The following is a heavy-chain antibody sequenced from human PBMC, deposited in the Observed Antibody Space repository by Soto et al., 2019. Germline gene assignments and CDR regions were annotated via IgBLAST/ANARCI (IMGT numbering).Heavy chain of an antibody. CDR3: AATTETWGYRTNGVCEDYYYYYMDV. J-gene: IGHJ6*03. CDR1: GGSISSYY. D-gene: IGHD2-8*01. CDR2: IYYSGST. V-gene: IGHV4-59*08. Sequence: PSETLSLTCTVSGGSISSYYWSWIRQPPGKGLEWIGYIYYSGSTNYNPSLKSRVTISVDTSKNQFSLKLSSVTAADTAVYYCAATTETWGYRTNGVCEDYYYYYMDVWGKGTTVTVSS.